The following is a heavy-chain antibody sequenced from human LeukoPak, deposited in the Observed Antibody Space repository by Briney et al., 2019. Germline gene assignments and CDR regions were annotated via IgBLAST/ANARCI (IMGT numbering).Heavy chain of an antibody. V-gene: IGHV3-23*01. Sequence: PGGSLRLSCEASGFTFSSYAMSWVRQAPGKGLEWVSAISGSGGSTYYADSVKGRFTISRDNSKNTMSLQMNSLRREDTAVYYCASRTNSGPPFWGQGTLVTVSS. CDR1: GFTFSSYA. CDR3: ASRTNSGPPF. D-gene: IGHD3-10*01. J-gene: IGHJ1*01. CDR2: ISGSGGST.